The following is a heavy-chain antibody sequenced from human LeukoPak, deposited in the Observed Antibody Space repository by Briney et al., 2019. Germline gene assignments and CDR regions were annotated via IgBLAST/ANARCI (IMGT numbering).Heavy chain of an antibody. CDR3: TTDCPLYSGNYYEVT. D-gene: IGHD1-26*01. V-gene: IGHV3-15*01. Sequence: GGSLTLSCPASGFTFSSYSMNCVRQPPRKGLEWVGRIKSKTDAATTDYAAPGKVRFIISRDDSKNTLYLQMTSLKIEDTAVYYCTTDCPLYSGNYYEVTWGQGTLVTVSS. CDR2: IKSKTDAATT. CDR1: GFTFSSYS. J-gene: IGHJ5*02.